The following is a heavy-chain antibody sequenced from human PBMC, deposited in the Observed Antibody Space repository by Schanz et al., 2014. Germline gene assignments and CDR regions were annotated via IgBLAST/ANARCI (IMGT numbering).Heavy chain of an antibody. Sequence: QVQLVQSGAEVKKPGASVKVSCKASGYTFTSYGISWVRQAPGQGPEFMGWISTFRNEDTNSAQRFQGRLTMTTDTSTSTAYMELRSLRSDDTALYYCTRGGYSYALSAFDIWGQGTTVTVSS. CDR1: GYTFTSYG. J-gene: IGHJ3*02. V-gene: IGHV1-18*01. D-gene: IGHD5-18*01. CDR3: TRGGYSYALSAFDI. CDR2: ISTFRNEDT.